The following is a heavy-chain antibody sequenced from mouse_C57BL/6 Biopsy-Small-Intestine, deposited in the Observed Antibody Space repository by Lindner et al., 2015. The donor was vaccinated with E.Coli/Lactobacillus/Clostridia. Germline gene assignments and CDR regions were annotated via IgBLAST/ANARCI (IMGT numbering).Heavy chain of an antibody. CDR2: IYPRDGST. J-gene: IGHJ1*03. D-gene: IGHD1-1*01. Sequence: LQESGASVKLSCKASGYTFTSYDINWVKQRPGQGLEWIGWIYPRDGSTKYNEKFKGKATLTVDTSSSTAYMELHSLTSEDSAVYFCARDYYGSSFWYFDVWGTGTTVTVSS. CDR1: GYTFTSYD. V-gene: IGHV1-85*01. CDR3: ARDYYGSSFWYFDV.